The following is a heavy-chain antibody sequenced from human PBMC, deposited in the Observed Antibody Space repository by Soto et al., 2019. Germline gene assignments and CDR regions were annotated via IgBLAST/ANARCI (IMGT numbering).Heavy chain of an antibody. CDR3: AKSLYGRYCSGGSCPDHYYYYYYGMDV. V-gene: IGHV3-23*01. J-gene: IGHJ6*02. CDR1: GFTFSIYG. Sequence: GGSLRLSCAASGFTFSIYGMTWVRQAPGKGLEWVSAISGSGGSTYYADSVKGRFTISRDNSNNTLYLQMNSLRAEDTAVYYCAKSLYGRYCSGGSCPDHYYYYYYGMDVWGQGTTVTVSS. D-gene: IGHD2-15*01. CDR2: ISGSGGST.